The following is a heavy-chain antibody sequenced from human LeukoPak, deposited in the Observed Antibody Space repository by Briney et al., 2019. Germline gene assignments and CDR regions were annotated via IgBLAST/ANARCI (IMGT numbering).Heavy chain of an antibody. V-gene: IGHV4-34*01. Sequence: SSETLSLTCAVYGGSFSGYYWSWIRQPPGKGLEWIGEINHSGSTNYNPSLKSRVTISVDTSKNQFSLKLSSVTAADTAVYYCARVAIPRYYYYYGMDVWGQGTTVTVSS. CDR1: GGSFSGYY. J-gene: IGHJ6*02. CDR3: ARVAIPRYYYYYGMDV. D-gene: IGHD2-21*01. CDR2: INHSGST.